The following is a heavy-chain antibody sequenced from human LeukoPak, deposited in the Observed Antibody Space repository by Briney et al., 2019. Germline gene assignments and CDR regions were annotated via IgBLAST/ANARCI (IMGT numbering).Heavy chain of an antibody. CDR1: GFTLSDFY. D-gene: IGHD7-27*01. CDR3: ARDYSNWGHDY. V-gene: IGHV3-11*04. Sequence: HPGGSLRLSCAASGFTLSDFYMTWIRQAPGKGLECVSYFSNSGRTIYQADSVKGRFTVSRDNAKNSLYLQMNSLRVEDTAVYYCARDYSNWGHDYWGQGTLVAVSS. J-gene: IGHJ4*02. CDR2: FSNSGRTI.